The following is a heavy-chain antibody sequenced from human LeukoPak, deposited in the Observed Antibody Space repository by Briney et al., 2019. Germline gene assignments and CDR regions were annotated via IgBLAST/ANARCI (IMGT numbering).Heavy chain of an antibody. Sequence: GGSLRLSCAASGFTFSSYAMHWVRQAPGKGLEWVAVISYDGSNKYYADSAKGRFTISRDNSKNTLFLQMNSLRAEDTAVYYCAKEEAGYCSGGSCYSLNYWGQGTLVTVSS. J-gene: IGHJ4*02. CDR2: ISYDGSNK. CDR3: AKEEAGYCSGGSCYSLNY. V-gene: IGHV3-30-3*01. D-gene: IGHD2-15*01. CDR1: GFTFSSYA.